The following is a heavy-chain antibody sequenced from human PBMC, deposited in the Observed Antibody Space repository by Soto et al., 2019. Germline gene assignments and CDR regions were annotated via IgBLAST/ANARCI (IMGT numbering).Heavy chain of an antibody. V-gene: IGHV1-69*01. D-gene: IGHD2-15*01. CDR2: IVPMFDTT. CDR3: TRHRGYSSGYWGQDF. CDR1: GGAFGSYA. Sequence: QVQLVQSGTEVKKPGSSVKVSCTASGGAFGSYAINWVRQAPGQGLEWMGGIVPMFDTTNYAQRFQGRVTVTADESTSTVYLELTRLRSEDTGMYYCTRHRGYSSGYWGQDFSGQGTLVTVSS. J-gene: IGHJ4*02.